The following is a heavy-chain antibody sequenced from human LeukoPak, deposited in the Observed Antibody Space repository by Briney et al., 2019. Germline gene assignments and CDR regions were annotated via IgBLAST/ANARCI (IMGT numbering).Heavy chain of an antibody. V-gene: IGHV3-11*01. CDR3: AGGLDIAVAGPGGYFDY. CDR1: GFIFRDYH. CDR2: ISPGGDAT. J-gene: IGHJ4*02. Sequence: GGSLRLSCAASGFIFRDYHMTWLRQAPGKGLEGVSYISPGGDATYFADSVRGRFTISRDNAKNSLYLQMNSLTAEDAAVYYCAGGLDIAVAGPGGYFDYWGQGTLVTVSS. D-gene: IGHD6-19*01.